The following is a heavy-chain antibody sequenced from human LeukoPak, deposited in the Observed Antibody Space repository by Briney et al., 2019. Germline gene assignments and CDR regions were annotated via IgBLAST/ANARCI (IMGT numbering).Heavy chain of an antibody. Sequence: PGRSLILSCAASGFTFSSYGMHWVRQAPGKGLEWVAVISYDGSNKYYADSVKGRFTISRDNSKNTLYLQMNSLRAEDTAVYYCAKGESIVVVPAAIDYWGQGTLVTVSS. J-gene: IGHJ4*02. CDR3: AKGESIVVVPAAIDY. D-gene: IGHD2-2*01. V-gene: IGHV3-30*18. CDR2: ISYDGSNK. CDR1: GFTFSSYG.